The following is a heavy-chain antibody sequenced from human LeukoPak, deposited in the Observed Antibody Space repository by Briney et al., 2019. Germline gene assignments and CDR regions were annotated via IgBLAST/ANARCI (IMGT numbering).Heavy chain of an antibody. CDR1: GGSISSYY. Sequence: KPSETLSLTCTVSGGSISSYYWSWIRQPPGKGLEWIGYIYYSGSTNYNPSLKSRVTISVDTSKNQFSLKLSSVTAADTAVYYCARDRDGTGASCDYWGQGTLVTVSS. D-gene: IGHD5-24*01. V-gene: IGHV4-59*12. CDR2: IYYSGST. CDR3: ARDRDGTGASCDY. J-gene: IGHJ4*02.